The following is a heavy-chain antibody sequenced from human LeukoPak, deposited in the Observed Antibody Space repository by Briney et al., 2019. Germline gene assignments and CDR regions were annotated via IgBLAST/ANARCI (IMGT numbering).Heavy chain of an antibody. J-gene: IGHJ4*02. CDR2: VSYSGRT. V-gene: IGHV4-59*08. CDR1: GASISNYY. Sequence: SETLSLTCTVSGASISNYYWSWIRQPPGKGLECIGYVSYSGRTNHNPSLKSRVTISADTSKNQFSLRLSSVSAADTAVYYCARHYKSTRTTVFDYWGQGTLVTVSS. D-gene: IGHD4-11*01. CDR3: ARHYKSTRTTVFDY.